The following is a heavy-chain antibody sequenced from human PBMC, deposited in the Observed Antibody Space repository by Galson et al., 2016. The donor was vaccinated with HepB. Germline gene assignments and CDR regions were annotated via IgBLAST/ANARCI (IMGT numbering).Heavy chain of an antibody. J-gene: IGHJ4*02. CDR1: GGSFSTYA. Sequence: SVKVSCKASGGSFSTYAFTWVRQAPGQGLEWMGGIIPIFGPANHAQKFQGRVTISADKSTSTAYMELSSLRSEDTAVYYCARGYYDSSGYVFDNWGQGTLVTVSS. V-gene: IGHV1-69*06. CDR2: IIPIFGPA. CDR3: ARGYYDSSGYVFDN. D-gene: IGHD3-22*01.